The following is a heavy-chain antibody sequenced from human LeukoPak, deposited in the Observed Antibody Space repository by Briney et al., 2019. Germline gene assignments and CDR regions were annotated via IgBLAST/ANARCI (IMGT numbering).Heavy chain of an antibody. J-gene: IGHJ4*02. D-gene: IGHD4-17*01. CDR1: GFIFSDYY. CDR3: ARVARYGDYIGGSDY. V-gene: IGHV3-11*04. Sequence: GGSLRLSCAASGFIFSDYYMTWIRQAPGKGLEWVSYVTSSGGHMYYADSAKGRFTIPRDNAKNSLDLQMNSLRAEDRAVYYCARVARYGDYIGGSDYWGEGALVTVSS. CDR2: VTSSGGHM.